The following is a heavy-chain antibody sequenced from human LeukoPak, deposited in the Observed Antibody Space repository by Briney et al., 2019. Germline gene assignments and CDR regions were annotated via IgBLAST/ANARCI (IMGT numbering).Heavy chain of an antibody. D-gene: IGHD1-1*01. CDR3: ARPKLEWAFDAFDI. CDR2: ISAYNGNT. Sequence: ASVKVSCKASGYTFTSYGISWVRQAPGQGLEWMGWISAYNGNTNYAQKLQGRVTMTTDTSTSTAYMELSSLRSEDTAVYYCARPKLEWAFDAFDIWGQGTMVTVSS. CDR1: GYTFTSYG. V-gene: IGHV1-18*01. J-gene: IGHJ3*02.